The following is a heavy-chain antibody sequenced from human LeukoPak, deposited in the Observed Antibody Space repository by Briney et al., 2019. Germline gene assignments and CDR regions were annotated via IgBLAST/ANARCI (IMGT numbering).Heavy chain of an antibody. V-gene: IGHV1-46*01. CDR1: GYTFTSYY. J-gene: IGHJ3*02. CDR2: INPSGGST. CDR3: ARWSYYDSSGYFVGAFDI. Sequence: EASVKVSCKASGYTFTSYYMHWVRQAPGQGLEWMGIINPSGGSTRYAQKFRGRVTVTRDTSTSTLYMEVSSLRSQDTAVYYCARWSYYDSSGYFVGAFDIWGQGTMVTVSS. D-gene: IGHD3-22*01.